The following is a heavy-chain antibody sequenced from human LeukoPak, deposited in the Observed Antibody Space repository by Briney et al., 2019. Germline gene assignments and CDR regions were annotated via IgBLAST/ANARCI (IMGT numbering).Heavy chain of an antibody. V-gene: IGHV3-15*01. Sequence: GGSLRLSCAASGFTFSNAWMSWVRQAPGKGLEWVGRIKSKTDGGTTDYAAPVKGRFTISRDDSKNTLYLQMNSLKTEDTAVYYCTTFDWLLGDYYYGMDVWGQGTTVTVS. J-gene: IGHJ6*02. CDR3: TTFDWLLGDYYYGMDV. CDR1: GFTFSNAW. CDR2: IKSKTDGGTT. D-gene: IGHD3-9*01.